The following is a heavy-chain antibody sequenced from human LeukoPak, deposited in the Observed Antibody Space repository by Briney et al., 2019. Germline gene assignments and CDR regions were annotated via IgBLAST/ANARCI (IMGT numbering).Heavy chain of an antibody. CDR2: IRGGGDRT. CDR1: GFTFSSYA. J-gene: IGHJ4*02. Sequence: GGSLRLSCSASGFTFSSYAMSWVRQAPGKGLEWVSAIRGGGDRTHYADSVKGRFTISRDNSKNTLYLQMNSLRAEDTAVYYCARDLYCSGDSCYSGLKYWGQGTLVTVSS. V-gene: IGHV3-23*01. D-gene: IGHD2-15*01. CDR3: ARDLYCSGDSCYSGLKY.